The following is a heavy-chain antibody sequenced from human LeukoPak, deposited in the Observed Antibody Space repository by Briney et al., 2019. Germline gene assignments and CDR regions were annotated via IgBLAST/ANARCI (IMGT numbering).Heavy chain of an antibody. CDR3: AREVESFDC. CDR1: GFTFSGYW. Sequence: GGSLRLSCAASGFTFSGYWTHWVRQAPEKGLVWVSHINSDGSITNYADSVKGRFTTSIDNAKNTLYLEMNSLRAEDTAVYYCAREVESFDCWGQGTLVTVSS. V-gene: IGHV3-74*01. CDR2: INSDGSIT. J-gene: IGHJ4*02.